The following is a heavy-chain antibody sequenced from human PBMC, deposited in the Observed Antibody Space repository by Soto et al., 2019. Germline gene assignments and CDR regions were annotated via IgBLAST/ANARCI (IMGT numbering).Heavy chain of an antibody. CDR1: GFTFSSYS. CDR2: ISSSSSYI. V-gene: IGHV3-21*01. D-gene: IGHD2-15*01. J-gene: IGHJ5*02. Sequence: EVQLVESGGGLVKPGGSLRLSCAASGFTFSSYSMNCVRQAPGKGLEWVSSISSSSSYIYYADSVKGRFTISRDNAKNSLYLQMNSLRAEDTAVYYCARDPSVGGSYENWFDPWGQGTLVTVSS. CDR3: ARDPSVGGSYENWFDP.